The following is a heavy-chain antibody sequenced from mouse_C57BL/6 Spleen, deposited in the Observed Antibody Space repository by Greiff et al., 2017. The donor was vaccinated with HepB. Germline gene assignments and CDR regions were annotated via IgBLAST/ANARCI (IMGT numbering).Heavy chain of an antibody. CDR3: TRWGLYGSSGGYYAMDY. J-gene: IGHJ4*01. V-gene: IGHV1-15*01. CDR2: IDPETGGT. D-gene: IGHD1-1*01. Sequence: VQLQQSGAELVRPGASVTLSCKASGYTFTDYEMHWVKQTPVHGLEWIGAIDPETGGTAYNQKFKGKAILTADKSSSTAYMELCSLTSEDSAVYYYTRWGLYGSSGGYYAMDYWGQGTSVTVSS. CDR1: GYTFTDYE.